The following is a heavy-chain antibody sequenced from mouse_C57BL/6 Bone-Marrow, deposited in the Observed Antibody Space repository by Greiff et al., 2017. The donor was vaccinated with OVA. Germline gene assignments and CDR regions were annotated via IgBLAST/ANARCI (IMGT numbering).Heavy chain of an antibody. CDR2: ISAGGSYT. J-gene: IGHJ3*01. CDR3: GREAFAY. CDR1: GFTFSSYA. Sequence: EVQLVESGGGLVKPGASLKLSCAASGFTFSSYAMSWVRQTPEKRLEWVATISAGGSYTYYPDNVKGRFTISRDNSNNTPYLQLRHLKSEDTAMYYCGREAFAYWGQGTLVTVSA. V-gene: IGHV5-4*01.